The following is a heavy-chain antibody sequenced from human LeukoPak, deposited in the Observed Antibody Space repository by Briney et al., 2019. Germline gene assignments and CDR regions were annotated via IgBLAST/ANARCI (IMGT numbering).Heavy chain of an antibody. CDR2: ISSSGSSI. V-gene: IGHV3-48*03. D-gene: IGHD2-2*01. CDR1: GFTFSVYE. J-gene: IGHJ6*04. CDR3: AREGYCSHTRCYWSLDV. Sequence: PGGSLRLSCAASGFTFSVYEMMWVRQAPGKGLEWVSYISSSGSSIYYADSVKGRFTISRDNAKNSLYLQMNSLRPEDTAVYYCAREGYCSHTRCYWSLDVWGKGTTVTISS.